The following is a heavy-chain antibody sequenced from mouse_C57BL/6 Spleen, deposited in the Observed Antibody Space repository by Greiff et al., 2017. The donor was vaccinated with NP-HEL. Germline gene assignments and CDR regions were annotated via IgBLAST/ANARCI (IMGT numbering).Heavy chain of an antibody. CDR2: INPNNGGT. D-gene: IGHD1-1*01. CDR3: AGYYGSSYVGNAMDY. Sequence: EVQLQQSGPELVKPGASVKISCKASGYTFTDYYMNWVKQSHGKSLEWIGDINPNNGGTSYNQKFKGKATLTVDNSSSTAYMELRSLTSDDSAVYYCAGYYGSSYVGNAMDYWGQGTSVTVSS. J-gene: IGHJ4*01. V-gene: IGHV1-26*01. CDR1: GYTFTDYY.